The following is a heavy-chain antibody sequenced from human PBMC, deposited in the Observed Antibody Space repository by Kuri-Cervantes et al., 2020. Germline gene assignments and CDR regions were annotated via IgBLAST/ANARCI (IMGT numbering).Heavy chain of an antibody. V-gene: IGHV3-66*01. CDR3: ARERPYYYYGMDV. CDR2: IYSGGST. CDR1: GFTVSSNY. J-gene: IGHJ6*02. Sequence: LSLTCAASGFTVSSNYMSWVRQAPGKGLEWVSVIYSGGSTYYADSVKGRFTISRDNSKNTLYLQMNSLRAEDTAVYYCARERPYYYYGMDVWGQGTTVTVSS.